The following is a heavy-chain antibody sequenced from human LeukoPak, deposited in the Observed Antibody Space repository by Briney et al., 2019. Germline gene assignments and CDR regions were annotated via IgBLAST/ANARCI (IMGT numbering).Heavy chain of an antibody. Sequence: PSETLSLTCTVSGDYIRSYYWSWIRQPPGKGLEWIGYIYYSGNTKYNPSLMSRVTISLDTSKRYFSLKLSSVTAADTAVYYCARERTGSYYDAFDIWGQGTMVTVSS. CDR1: GDYIRSYY. J-gene: IGHJ3*02. CDR2: IYYSGNT. CDR3: ARERTGSYYDAFDI. D-gene: IGHD1-26*01. V-gene: IGHV4-59*01.